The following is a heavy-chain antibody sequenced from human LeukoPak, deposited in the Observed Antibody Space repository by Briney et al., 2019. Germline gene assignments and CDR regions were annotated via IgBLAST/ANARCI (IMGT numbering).Heavy chain of an antibody. Sequence: QPGGSLRLSCAASGFTFDDYAMHWVRQAPGKGLEWVSGISWNSGSIGYADSVKGRFTISRDNAKNSLYLQMNSLRAEDMALYYCAKDKYSSSSKYYFDYWGQGTLVTVSS. J-gene: IGHJ4*02. CDR3: AKDKYSSSSKYYFDY. V-gene: IGHV3-9*03. CDR2: ISWNSGSI. CDR1: GFTFDDYA. D-gene: IGHD6-6*01.